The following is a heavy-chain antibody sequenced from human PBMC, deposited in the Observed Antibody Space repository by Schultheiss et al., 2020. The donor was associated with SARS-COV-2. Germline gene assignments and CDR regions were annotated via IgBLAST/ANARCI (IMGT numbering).Heavy chain of an antibody. CDR1: GFTFSSYE. V-gene: IGHV3-48*03. CDR3: AGVVTAIPALDY. D-gene: IGHD2-21*02. CDR2: ISSSGSTI. Sequence: GGSLRLSCAASGFTFSSYEMNWVRQAPGKGLEWVSYISSSGSTIYYADSVKGRFTISRDNAKNSLYLQMNSLRAEDTAVYYCAGVVTAIPALDYWGQGTLVTVSS. J-gene: IGHJ4*02.